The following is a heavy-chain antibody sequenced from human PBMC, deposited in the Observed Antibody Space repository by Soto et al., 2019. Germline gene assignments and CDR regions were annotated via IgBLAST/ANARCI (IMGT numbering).Heavy chain of an antibody. Sequence: GSLRLSCAASGFTFSSYAMSWVRQAPGKGLEWVSAISGSGGSTYYADSVKGRFTISRDNSKNTLYLQMNSLRAEDTAVYYCAKDPPVGSYDFWSGYLGYFQHWGQGTLVTVSS. CDR1: GFTFSSYA. J-gene: IGHJ1*01. D-gene: IGHD3-3*01. CDR3: AKDPPVGSYDFWSGYLGYFQH. CDR2: ISGSGGST. V-gene: IGHV3-23*01.